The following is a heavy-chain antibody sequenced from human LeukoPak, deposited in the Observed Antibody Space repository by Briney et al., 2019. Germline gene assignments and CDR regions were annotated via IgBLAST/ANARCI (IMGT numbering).Heavy chain of an antibody. Sequence: ASVKVSCKASGYAFTGYYMHWVRQAPGQGLEWMGWINPNSGGTNYAQKCQGRVTMTRDTSISTAYMGLSRLRSADTAVYECAREDYYGTGSYDYWGQGTLVTVSS. J-gene: IGHJ4*02. CDR3: AREDYYGTGSYDY. V-gene: IGHV1-2*02. D-gene: IGHD3-10*01. CDR1: GYAFTGYY. CDR2: INPNSGGT.